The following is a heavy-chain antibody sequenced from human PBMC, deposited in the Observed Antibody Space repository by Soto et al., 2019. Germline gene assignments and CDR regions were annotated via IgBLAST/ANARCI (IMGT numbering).Heavy chain of an antibody. V-gene: IGHV1-18*01. CDR2: ISAYNGNT. J-gene: IGHJ6*02. CDR3: ARIYCSSTSCFPIDYGMDV. D-gene: IGHD2-2*01. Sequence: VQLVQSGAEVKKPGASVKVSCKASGYTFTSYGISWVRQAPGQGLEWMGWISAYNGNTNYAQKLQGRVTMTTDTSTSTAYMELRSLRSDDTAVYYCARIYCSSTSCFPIDYGMDVWGQGTTVTVSS. CDR1: GYTFTSYG.